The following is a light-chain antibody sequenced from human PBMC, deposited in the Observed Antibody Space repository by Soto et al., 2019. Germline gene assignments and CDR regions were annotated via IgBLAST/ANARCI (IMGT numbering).Light chain of an antibody. Sequence: QSVLTQPASVSVSPGQSITISCTGTSSDVGGYNYVSWYQQHPGKAPKLMIYEVSNRPSGVSNRFSGSKSGNTASLAISGLQPEDEADYCCAAWDDSLNEYVFGDGTKVTVL. CDR2: EVS. J-gene: IGLJ1*01. V-gene: IGLV2-14*01. CDR3: AAWDDSLNEYV. CDR1: SSDVGGYNY.